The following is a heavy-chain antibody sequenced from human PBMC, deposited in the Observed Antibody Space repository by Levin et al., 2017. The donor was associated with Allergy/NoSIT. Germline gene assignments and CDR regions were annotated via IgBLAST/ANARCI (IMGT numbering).Heavy chain of an antibody. CDR1: GFTFSSYA. Sequence: GGSLRLSCAASGFTFSSYAMHWVRQAPGKGLEWVAVISYDGSNKYYADSVKGRFTISRDNSKNTLYLQMNSLRAEDTAVYYCASPPNSGYYYFDYWGQGTLVTVSS. J-gene: IGHJ4*02. CDR3: ASPPNSGYYYFDY. CDR2: ISYDGSNK. V-gene: IGHV3-30*04. D-gene: IGHD3-22*01.